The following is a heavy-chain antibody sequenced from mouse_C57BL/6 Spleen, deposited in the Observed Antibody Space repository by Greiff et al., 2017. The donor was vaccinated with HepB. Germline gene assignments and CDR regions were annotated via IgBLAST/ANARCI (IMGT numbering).Heavy chain of an antibody. CDR2: ISSGSSTI. CDR3: ARPVWDDAMDY. J-gene: IGHJ4*01. D-gene: IGHD4-1*01. CDR1: GFTFSDYG. Sequence: EVKLMESGGGLVKPGGSLKLSCAASGFTFSDYGMHWVRQAPEKGLEWVAYISSGSSTIYYADTVKGRFTISRDNAKNTLFLQMTSLRSEDTAMYYCARPVWDDAMDYWGQGTSVTVSS. V-gene: IGHV5-17*01.